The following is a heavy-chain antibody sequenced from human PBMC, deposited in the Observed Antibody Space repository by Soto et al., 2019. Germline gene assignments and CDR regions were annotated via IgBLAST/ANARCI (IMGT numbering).Heavy chain of an antibody. CDR3: ARGAYKSSPDY. CDR1: GFTFNDHA. D-gene: IGHD1-20*01. V-gene: IGHV3-30-3*01. J-gene: IGHJ4*02. Sequence: QVQLVESGGGVVQPGRSLRLSCAASGFTFNDHAMHWVRQAPGKGLEWVALRSYDGSSEYYADSVKGRFTISRDNSKNTVYLQMNSLRGEDTAVYFCARGAYKSSPDYWGQGTLVTVSS. CDR2: RSYDGSSE.